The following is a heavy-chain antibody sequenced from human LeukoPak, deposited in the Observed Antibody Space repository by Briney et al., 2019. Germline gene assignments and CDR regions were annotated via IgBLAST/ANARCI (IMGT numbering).Heavy chain of an antibody. CDR3: PRLGGSGGTTLYYFDY. CDR1: GFTFGDYA. Sequence: GGSLRLSCTASGFTFGDYAMSWFRQAPGKGLEWVGFIRSKAYGGTTEYAASVKGRFTISRDDSKSIAYLQMNSLKTEDTAVYYCPRLGGSGGTTLYYFDYWGKEPLVTVPS. CDR2: IRSKAYGGTT. V-gene: IGHV3-49*03. D-gene: IGHD6-19*01. J-gene: IGHJ4*02.